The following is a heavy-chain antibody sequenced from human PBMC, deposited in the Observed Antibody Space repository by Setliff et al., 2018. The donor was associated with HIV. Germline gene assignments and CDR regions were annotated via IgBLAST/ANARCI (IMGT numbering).Heavy chain of an antibody. D-gene: IGHD4-17*01. V-gene: IGHV4-39*07. J-gene: IGHJ4*02. CDR1: GGSISSSDYY. CDR3: ARGTAPRRGTNYGGNYPLDY. CDR2: IYYSGST. Sequence: SETLSLTCTVSGGSISSSDYYWGWIRQPPGKGLEWIGSIYYSGSTYYNPSLQGRVTISIDTSKFQFSLRLSSVTAADTAIYYCARGTAPRRGTNYGGNYPLDYWGQGTLVTVSS.